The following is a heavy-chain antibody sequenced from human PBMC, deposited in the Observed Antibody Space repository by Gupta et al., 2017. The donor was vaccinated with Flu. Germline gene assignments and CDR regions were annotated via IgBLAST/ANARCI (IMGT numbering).Heavy chain of an antibody. Sequence: QRPGKGLEWIGYIYYSGSTNYNPSLKSRVTISVDTSKNQFSLKLSSVTAADTAVYYCARGRIAAPEVWFDPWGQGTLVTVSS. CDR3: ARGRIAAPEVWFDP. D-gene: IGHD6-13*01. J-gene: IGHJ5*02. V-gene: IGHV4-59*01. CDR2: IYYSGST.